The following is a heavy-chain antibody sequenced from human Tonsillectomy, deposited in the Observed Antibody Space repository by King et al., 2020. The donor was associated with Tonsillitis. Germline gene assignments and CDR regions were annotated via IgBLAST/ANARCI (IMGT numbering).Heavy chain of an antibody. CDR1: GGTFSSYA. CDR3: ARPSPEYNYGSGSYYKQYDAFHI. V-gene: IGHV1-69*01. D-gene: IGHD3-10*01. Sequence: VQLVESGAEVKKPGSSVKVSCKASGGTFSSYAISWVRQAPGQGLEWMGGIIPIFGTANHAQKFQGRVTITADESTSTAYMELSSLSSEDTAVYYCARPSPEYNYGSGSYYKQYDAFHIWGQGTMVTVSS. CDR2: IIPIFGTA. J-gene: IGHJ3*02.